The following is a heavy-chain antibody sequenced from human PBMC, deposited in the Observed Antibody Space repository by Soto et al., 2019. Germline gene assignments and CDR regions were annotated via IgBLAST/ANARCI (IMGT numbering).Heavy chain of an antibody. CDR1: GFTFSSDW. D-gene: IGHD3-22*01. CDR3: ARFYYDSSGYLPSPYYYYYGMDV. J-gene: IGHJ6*02. CDR2: IGQDGSQK. Sequence: GGSLRLSCVASGFTFSSDWMTWVRQVPGKGLEGVATIGQDGSQKVYEDSLKGRFTISRDNVKNSLYLQMNSLRAEDTAVYYCARFYYDSSGYLPSPYYYYYGMDVWGQGTTVTVSS. V-gene: IGHV3-7*04.